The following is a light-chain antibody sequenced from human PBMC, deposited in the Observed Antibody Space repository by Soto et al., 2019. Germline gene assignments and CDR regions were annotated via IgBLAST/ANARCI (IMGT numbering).Light chain of an antibody. V-gene: IGKV3-20*01. Sequence: EIVLTQSPGTLSMTPGERATLSCRASQSIIISHLAWYQQKPGQAPRLLIYGASSRATGIPDRFSGSGSGTDFTLTISRLEPEDFAVYYCRQYGSSPTFGQGTKVDI. CDR3: RQYGSSPT. CDR1: QSIIISH. J-gene: IGKJ1*01. CDR2: GAS.